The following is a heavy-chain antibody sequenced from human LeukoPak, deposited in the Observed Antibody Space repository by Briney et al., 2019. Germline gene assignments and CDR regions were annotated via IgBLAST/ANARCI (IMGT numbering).Heavy chain of an antibody. V-gene: IGHV1-69*05. Sequence: SVKVSCKASGYTFTSYDINWVRQATGQGLEWMGGIIPIFGTANYAQKFQGRVTITTDESTSTAYMELSSLRSDDTAVYYCARDREPITGTAYYFDYWGQGTLVTVSS. CDR3: ARDREPITGTAYYFDY. CDR1: GYTFTSYD. J-gene: IGHJ4*02. CDR2: IIPIFGTA. D-gene: IGHD1-7*01.